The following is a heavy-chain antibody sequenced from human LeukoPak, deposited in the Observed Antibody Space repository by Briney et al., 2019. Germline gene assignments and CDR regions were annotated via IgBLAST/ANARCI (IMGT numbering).Heavy chain of an antibody. J-gene: IGHJ4*02. CDR1: GDSISNADYYY. CDR3: ARVGPSDYS. V-gene: IGHV4-39*01. D-gene: IGHD4-11*01. CDR2: IYHTGST. Sequence: SETLSLTCTVSGDSISNADYYYWGWIRQPPGRGLEWVASIYHTGSTHYNPSLKSRVTISVDTSKNQFYLKLTSVTAADTAVFYCARVGPSDYSWGQGTLVTVSS.